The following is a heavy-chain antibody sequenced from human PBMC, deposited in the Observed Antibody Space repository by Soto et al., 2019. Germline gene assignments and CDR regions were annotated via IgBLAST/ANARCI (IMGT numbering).Heavy chain of an antibody. V-gene: IGHV4-39*02. CDR2: IYYDGST. D-gene: IGHD3-10*01. CDR3: ARFYGNAFDV. CDR1: GGSITTSSSN. J-gene: IGHJ3*01. Sequence: SETLSLTCSVSGGSITTSSSNWDWIRQPPGKGLEWIGTIYYDGSTSYNPSLKSQVTISVDTSKYHFALKVNSVTAADTAVYYCARFYGNAFDVWGRGTVVTVSS.